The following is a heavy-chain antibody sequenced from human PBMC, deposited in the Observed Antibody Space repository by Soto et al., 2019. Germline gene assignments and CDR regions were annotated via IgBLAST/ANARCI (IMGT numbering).Heavy chain of an antibody. D-gene: IGHD6-13*01. CDR2: IRSKANGGTT. Sequence: GGSLRLSCTASGFTFGDYAMSWVRQALGKGLERVGFIRSKANGGTTEYAASVKGRFTIAKDDSKSIAYLQMTSVKSEDTAVYYCTRYWESGPQQLGAHYYYHGKYVWVQGTTVTAP. V-gene: IGHV3-49*04. J-gene: IGHJ6*02. CDR1: GFTFGDYA. CDR3: TRYWESGPQQLGAHYYYHGKYV.